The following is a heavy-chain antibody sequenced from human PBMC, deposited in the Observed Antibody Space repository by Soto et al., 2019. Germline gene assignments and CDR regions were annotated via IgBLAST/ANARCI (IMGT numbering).Heavy chain of an antibody. CDR2: IKQDGGEK. CDR1: GFTFINYW. Sequence: GGSLRLSCAAYGFTFINYWISWVGQAPGKGLERVANIKQDGGEKYYVDSVKGRFTISRDNAKNSLYLQMNSLRAEDTAVYYCARTKANKWFDPWGQGTLVTVSS. J-gene: IGHJ5*02. D-gene: IGHD1-26*01. CDR3: ARTKANKWFDP. V-gene: IGHV3-7*03.